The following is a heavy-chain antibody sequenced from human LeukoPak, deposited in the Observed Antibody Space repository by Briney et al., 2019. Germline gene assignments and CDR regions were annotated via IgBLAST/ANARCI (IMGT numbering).Heavy chain of an antibody. Sequence: GGSLRLSCEASGFTFSTYSMNWVRQAPGKGLKWVSSINSRSSSIYYADSVKGRFTISRDNAKNSLYLQMNSLRAEDTAVYYCARGSGYVDYWGQGTLVTVSS. V-gene: IGHV3-21*01. CDR1: GFTFSTYS. CDR2: INSRSSSI. J-gene: IGHJ4*02. D-gene: IGHD3-22*01. CDR3: ARGSGYVDY.